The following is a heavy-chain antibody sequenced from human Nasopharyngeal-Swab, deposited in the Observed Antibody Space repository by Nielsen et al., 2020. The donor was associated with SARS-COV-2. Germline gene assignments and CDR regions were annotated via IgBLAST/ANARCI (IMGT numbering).Heavy chain of an antibody. D-gene: IGHD5-24*01. V-gene: IGHV3-7*02. CDR3: ARQLQSNAFDI. J-gene: IGHJ3*02. CDR2: IKQDGSEK. Sequence: VRQMPGKGLEWVANIKQDGSEKYCVDSVKGRFTISRDNAKNSLYLQMNSLRAEDTAVYYCARQLQSNAFDIWGQGTMVTVSS.